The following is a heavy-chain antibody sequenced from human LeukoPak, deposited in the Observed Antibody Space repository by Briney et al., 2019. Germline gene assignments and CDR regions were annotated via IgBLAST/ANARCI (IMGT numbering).Heavy chain of an antibody. Sequence: GGSLRLSCAASGFTFSSYSMNWVRRAPGKGLEWVSAINGRGDNTYYADFVKGRFTISRDNSKSTVYLQMNSLRTEDTAVYYCAKDRVSPGFNWFDPWGQGTLVTVSS. J-gene: IGHJ5*02. V-gene: IGHV3-23*01. D-gene: IGHD2/OR15-2a*01. CDR2: INGRGDNT. CDR3: AKDRVSPGFNWFDP. CDR1: GFTFSSYS.